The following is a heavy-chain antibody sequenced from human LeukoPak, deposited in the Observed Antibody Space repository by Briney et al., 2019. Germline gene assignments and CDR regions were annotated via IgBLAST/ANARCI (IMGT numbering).Heavy chain of an antibody. CDR3: ARTYYYDSSGYYNHPLAEYFQH. CDR1: GFAFSTYS. J-gene: IGHJ1*01. V-gene: IGHV3-48*01. Sequence: HPGGSLRLSCAASGFAFSTYSMTWVRQAPGKGLEWVSYISSSSSTIYYADSVKGRFTISRDNAKNSLYLQMNSLRAEDTAVYYCARTYYYDSSGYYNHPLAEYFQHWGQGTLVTVSS. CDR2: ISSSSSTI. D-gene: IGHD3-22*01.